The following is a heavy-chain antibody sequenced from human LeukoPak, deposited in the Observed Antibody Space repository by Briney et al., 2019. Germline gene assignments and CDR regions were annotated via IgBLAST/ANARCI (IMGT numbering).Heavy chain of an antibody. CDR3: ATRQGIAVAEAYYYYYMDV. CDR1: GYTFTGYH. CDR2: INPNSGGT. D-gene: IGHD6-19*01. V-gene: IGHV1-2*02. Sequence: ASVKVSCKASGYTFTGYHMHWVRQAPGQGLEWMGWINPNSGGTNYAQKFQGRVTMTRDTSISTAYMELSRLRSDDTAVYYCATRQGIAVAEAYYYYYMDVWGKGTTVTVSS. J-gene: IGHJ6*03.